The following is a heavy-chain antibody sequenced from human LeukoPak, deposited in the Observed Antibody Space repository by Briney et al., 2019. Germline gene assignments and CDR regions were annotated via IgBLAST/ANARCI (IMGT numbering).Heavy chain of an antibody. CDR2: ISHSGST. Sequence: SETLSLTCAVYGGSLSDYHWRWIRQPPGKGLEWIGEISHSGSTNYNPSLKSRVTVSLDRSKNQFSLKLSSVTAADTAVYYCARVGIGPSGNVIDYWGQGTLVTVSS. J-gene: IGHJ4*02. CDR3: ARVGIGPSGNVIDY. CDR1: GGSLSDYH. V-gene: IGHV4-34*01. D-gene: IGHD3/OR15-3a*01.